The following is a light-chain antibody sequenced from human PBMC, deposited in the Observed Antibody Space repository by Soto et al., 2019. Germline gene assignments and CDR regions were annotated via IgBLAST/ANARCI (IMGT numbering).Light chain of an antibody. CDR3: SSYTSSSTSLYV. J-gene: IGLJ1*01. CDR1: SSDVGGYNY. V-gene: IGLV2-14*01. Sequence: QSALTQPASVSGSPGQSITISCTGTSSDVGGYNYVSWYQQHRGKAPKLMIYEVSNRPSGVSNRFSGSKSGNTAPLTISGLQAEDEADYYCSSYTSSSTSLYVFGTGTKLTVL. CDR2: EVS.